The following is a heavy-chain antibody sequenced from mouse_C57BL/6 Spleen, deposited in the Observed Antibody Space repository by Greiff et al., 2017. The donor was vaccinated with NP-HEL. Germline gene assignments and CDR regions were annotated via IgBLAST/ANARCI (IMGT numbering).Heavy chain of an antibody. CDR3: ARGKGGTFAY. CDR2: ISSGSSTI. J-gene: IGHJ3*01. CDR1: GFTFSDYG. D-gene: IGHD4-1*01. V-gene: IGHV5-17*01. Sequence: EVQVVESGGGLVKLGGSLKLSCAASGFTFSDYGMHWVRQAPEKGLEWVAYISSGSSTIYYADTVKGRFTISRDNAKNTLFLQMTSLRSEDTAMYYCARGKGGTFAYWGQGTLVTVSA.